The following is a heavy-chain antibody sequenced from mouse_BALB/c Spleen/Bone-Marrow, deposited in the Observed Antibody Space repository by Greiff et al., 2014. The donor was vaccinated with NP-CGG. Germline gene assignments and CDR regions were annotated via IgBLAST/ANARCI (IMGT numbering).Heavy chain of an antibody. CDR3: AREVVATDYFDY. J-gene: IGHJ2*01. D-gene: IGHD1-1*01. CDR2: MNPFNGGT. V-gene: IGHV1-14*01. Sequence: VQLKESGPELVKPGASVKMSCKASRYTFTSYVLHWVRQKPGQGLEWNGFMNPFNGGTKYNEKFKGKATLTSDKSSSTAYMELSSLTSEDSAVYYCAREVVATDYFDYWGQGTTLTVSS. CDR1: RYTFTSYV.